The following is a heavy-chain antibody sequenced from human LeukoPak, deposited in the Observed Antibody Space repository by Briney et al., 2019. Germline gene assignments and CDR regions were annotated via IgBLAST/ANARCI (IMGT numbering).Heavy chain of an antibody. D-gene: IGHD3-22*01. J-gene: IGHJ5*02. Sequence: GASVKVSCKVSGYTLTELSMHWVRQAPGKGLEWMGGFDPEDGETIYAQKFQGRVTMTEDTSTDTAYMELSSLRSEDTAIYYCARMYYYDSSINPNWFDPWGQGTLVTVSS. CDR2: FDPEDGET. V-gene: IGHV1-24*01. CDR1: GYTLTELS. CDR3: ARMYYYDSSINPNWFDP.